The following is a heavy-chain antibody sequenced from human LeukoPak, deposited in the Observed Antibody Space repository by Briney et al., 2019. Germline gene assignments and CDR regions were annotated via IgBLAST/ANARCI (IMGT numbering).Heavy chain of an antibody. V-gene: IGHV3-33*01. Sequence: QSGRSLRLSCAASGFTFSTYGIHWVRQAPGKGLEWVAVIWYDGSNKYYADSVKGRFTISRDNAKNSLYLQMNSLRAEDTAMYYCARLVWDTTMADGDIDSWGQGTLLIVSS. D-gene: IGHD5-18*01. CDR3: ARLVWDTTMADGDIDS. J-gene: IGHJ4*02. CDR2: IWYDGSNK. CDR1: GFTFSTYG.